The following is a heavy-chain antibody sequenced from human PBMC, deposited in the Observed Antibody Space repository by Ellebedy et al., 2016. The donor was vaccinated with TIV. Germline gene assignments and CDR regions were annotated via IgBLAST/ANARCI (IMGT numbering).Heavy chain of an antibody. Sequence: GGSLRLSRAASGFIFSSYALSWVRQAPGKGLEWVSAISGSGDSTYYADSVKGRFTISRDNSKNTLYLQMNSLRAEDTAIYYCAKQRGGATGLDYWGQGTLVTVSS. J-gene: IGHJ4*02. CDR1: GFIFSSYA. D-gene: IGHD1-1*01. CDR2: ISGSGDST. V-gene: IGHV3-23*01. CDR3: AKQRGGATGLDY.